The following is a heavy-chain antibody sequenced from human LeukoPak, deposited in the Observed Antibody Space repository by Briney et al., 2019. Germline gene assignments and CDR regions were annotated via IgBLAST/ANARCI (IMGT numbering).Heavy chain of an antibody. D-gene: IGHD6-6*01. CDR1: GYTFTSYA. CDR3: ARDRWSSSSSEGAFDI. V-gene: IGHV1-3*01. Sequence: ASVKVSCKASGYTFTSYAMHWVRQAPGQRLEWMGWINAGNGNTKYSQKFQGRVTITRDTSASTAYMELSSLRSEDTAVYYCARDRWSSSSSEGAFDIWGQGTMVTVSS. J-gene: IGHJ3*02. CDR2: INAGNGNT.